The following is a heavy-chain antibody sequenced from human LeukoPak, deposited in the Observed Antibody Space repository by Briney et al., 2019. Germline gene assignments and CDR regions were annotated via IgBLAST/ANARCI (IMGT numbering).Heavy chain of an antibody. D-gene: IGHD5-18*01. Sequence: SGPTLVNPTQTLTLTCTFTGFSPSTSGVGVGWIRQPPGKALEWLALIYWDDDKRYSPSLKSRLTITKDTSKNQVVLTMTNMDPVDTATYYCAHRQVSEGYSYGPRVGFDYWGQGTLVTVSA. CDR1: GFSPSTSGVG. J-gene: IGHJ4*02. V-gene: IGHV2-5*02. CDR2: IYWDDDK. CDR3: AHRQVSEGYSYGPRVGFDY.